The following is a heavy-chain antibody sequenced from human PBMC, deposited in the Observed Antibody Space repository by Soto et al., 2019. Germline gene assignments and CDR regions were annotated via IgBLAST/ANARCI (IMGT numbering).Heavy chain of an antibody. D-gene: IGHD2-15*01. J-gene: IGHJ5*02. CDR1: GGTFSSYA. CDR2: IIPIFGTA. Sequence: QVQLVQSGAEVKKPGSSVKVSCKASGGTFSSYAISWVRQAPGQGLEWMGGIIPIFGTANYAQKFQGRVTITADKSTSTAYMELSSLRSEDTAVYYCARDRGGYCSGGSCSNWFDPWGLGTLVTVSS. CDR3: ARDRGGYCSGGSCSNWFDP. V-gene: IGHV1-69*06.